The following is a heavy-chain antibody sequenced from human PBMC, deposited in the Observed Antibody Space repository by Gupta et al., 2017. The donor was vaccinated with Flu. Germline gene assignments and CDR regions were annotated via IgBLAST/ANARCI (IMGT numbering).Heavy chain of an antibody. D-gene: IGHD2-15*01. J-gene: IGHJ4*02. CDR2: LIPSSGTE. CDR1: GDTFSRNA. V-gene: IGHV1-69*12. CDR3: ARVPCSDCAPDD. Sequence: VPLAPSGDAVPTPGSSVKVSCKSSGDTFSRNAVAGVRQAPGQGLVWGGGLIPSSGTEKIAQRCQGRVTITADESTTTAYMELSSRRADDMAVYYGARVPCSDCAPDDGGQGTLVTVSS.